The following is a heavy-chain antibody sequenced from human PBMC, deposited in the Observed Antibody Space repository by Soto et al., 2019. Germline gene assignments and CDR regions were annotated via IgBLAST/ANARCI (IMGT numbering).Heavy chain of an antibody. CDR1: GFTFSNAW. V-gene: IGHV3-15*07. J-gene: IGHJ6*02. CDR2: IKSKTDGGTT. CDR3: TTEQTICDFWSGYYYGLEV. Sequence: PGGSLRLSCAASGFTFSNAWMNWVRQAPGKGLEWVGRIKSKTDGGTTDYAAPVKGRFTISRDDSKNTLYLQMNSLKTEDTAVNYCTTEQTICDFWSGYYYGLEVWGQGRTVT. D-gene: IGHD3-3*01.